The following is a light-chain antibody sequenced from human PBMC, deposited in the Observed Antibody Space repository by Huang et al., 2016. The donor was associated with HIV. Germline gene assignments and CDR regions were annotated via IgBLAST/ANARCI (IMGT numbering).Light chain of an antibody. V-gene: IGKV3-15*01. Sequence: EVVMTQSPATLSVSPGERATLSCRASQNINSNLAWYQQKPGQTPRLLIYGASPRATGIPARFSGSGSGTEFTLTISSLQSEDFAVYYCQQYNNWPPVTFGQGTKLEIK. CDR3: QQYNNWPPVT. CDR2: GAS. J-gene: IGKJ2*01. CDR1: QNINSN.